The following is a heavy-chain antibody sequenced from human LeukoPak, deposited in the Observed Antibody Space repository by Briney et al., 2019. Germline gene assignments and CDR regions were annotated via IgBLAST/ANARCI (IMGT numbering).Heavy chain of an antibody. D-gene: IGHD3-10*01. V-gene: IGHV3-30-3*01. Sequence: PGRSLRLSCAASGLTFSSYAMHWVRQAAGKGLEWVAIISYDGTNKDYADSVKGRFTISRDNSKNTLYLQMNSLRTEDTAVYYCARGSWRLVRGAASFEFWGQGALVTVSS. CDR1: GLTFSSYA. J-gene: IGHJ4*02. CDR3: ARGSWRLVRGAASFEF. CDR2: ISYDGTNK.